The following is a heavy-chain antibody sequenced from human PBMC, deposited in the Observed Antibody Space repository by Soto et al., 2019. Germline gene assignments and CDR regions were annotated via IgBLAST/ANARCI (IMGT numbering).Heavy chain of an antibody. CDR1: GDSIFSGDFY. CDR3: AKNSMVRGLHY. D-gene: IGHD3-10*01. Sequence: SETLSLTCTVSGDSIFSGDFYWSWIRQPPGKGLEWIGYISYSGSTKYNPSLRGRLTISADTSKNQFSLRLNSVSAADTAVYYCAKNSMVRGLHYWGRGXLVTVSS. J-gene: IGHJ4*02. CDR2: ISYSGST. V-gene: IGHV4-61*08.